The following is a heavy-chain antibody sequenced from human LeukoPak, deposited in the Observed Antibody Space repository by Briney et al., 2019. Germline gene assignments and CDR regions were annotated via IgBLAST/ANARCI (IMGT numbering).Heavy chain of an antibody. V-gene: IGHV3-30-3*01. D-gene: IGHD3-10*01. CDR1: GFTFSSYA. CDR2: ISYDGSNK. J-gene: IGHJ4*02. CDR3: ARGGHGSGTNWPFDY. Sequence: PGRSLRLSCAASGFTFSSYAMHWVRQAPGKGLEWVAVISYDGSNKYYADSVKGRFTISRDNSKNTLYLQMNSLRAEGTAVYYCARGGHGSGTNWPFDYWGQGTLVTVSS.